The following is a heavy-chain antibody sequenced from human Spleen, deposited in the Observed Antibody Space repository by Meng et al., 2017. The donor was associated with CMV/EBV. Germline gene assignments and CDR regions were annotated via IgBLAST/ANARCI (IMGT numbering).Heavy chain of an antibody. J-gene: IGHJ6*02. CDR2: ISYDGSNK. Sequence: GESLKISCAASGFTFSSYAVHWVRQAPAKGLEWVAVISYDGSNKYYADSVKGRFTISRDNSKNTLYLQMNSLRGEDTAVYYGAKGKGYCSGTSCYTSGYYYGMDVWGQGTTVTVSS. CDR3: AKGKGYCSGTSCYTSGYYYGMDV. CDR1: GFTFSSYA. V-gene: IGHV3-30*04. D-gene: IGHD2-2*02.